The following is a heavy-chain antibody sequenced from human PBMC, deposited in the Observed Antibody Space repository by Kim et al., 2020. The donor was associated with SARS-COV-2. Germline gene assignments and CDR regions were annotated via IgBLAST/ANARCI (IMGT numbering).Heavy chain of an antibody. Sequence: GESLKISCKGSGYSFTSYWISWVRQMPGKGLEWMGRIDPSDSYTNYSPSFQGHVTISADKSISTAYLQWSSLKASDTAMYYCARHVASDENPTVLLWFGELLPWFDPWGQGTLVTVSS. CDR1: GYSFTSYW. J-gene: IGHJ5*02. CDR3: ARHVASDENPTVLLWFGELLPWFDP. CDR2: IDPSDSYT. V-gene: IGHV5-10-1*01. D-gene: IGHD3-10*01.